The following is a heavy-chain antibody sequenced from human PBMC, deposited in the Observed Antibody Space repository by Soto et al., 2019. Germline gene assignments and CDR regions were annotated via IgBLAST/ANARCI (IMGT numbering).Heavy chain of an antibody. CDR1: GGTFSSYA. Sequence: VASLKVSCKASGGTFSSYAISWVRQAPGQGLEWMGGIIPIFGTANYAQKFQGRVTITADESTSTAYMELSSLRSEDTAVYYCATHSSITMIGGYYWGQGTLVTVSS. CDR3: ATHSSITMIGGYY. V-gene: IGHV1-69*13. CDR2: IIPIFGTA. D-gene: IGHD3-22*01. J-gene: IGHJ4*02.